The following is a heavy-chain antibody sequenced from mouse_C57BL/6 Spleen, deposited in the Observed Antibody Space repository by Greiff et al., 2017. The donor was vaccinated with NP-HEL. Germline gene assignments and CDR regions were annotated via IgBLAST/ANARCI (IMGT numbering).Heavy chain of an antibody. D-gene: IGHD1-1*01. CDR1: GFNIKDYY. CDR3: TTKGITTVVATGVDY. CDR2: IDPEDGDT. J-gene: IGHJ4*01. V-gene: IGHV14-1*01. Sequence: VQLKESGAELVRPGASVKLSCTASGFNIKDYYMHWVKQRPEQGLEWIGRIDPEDGDTEYAPKFQGKATMTADTSSNTAYLQLSSLTSEDTAVYYCTTKGITTVVATGVDYWGQGTSVTVSS.